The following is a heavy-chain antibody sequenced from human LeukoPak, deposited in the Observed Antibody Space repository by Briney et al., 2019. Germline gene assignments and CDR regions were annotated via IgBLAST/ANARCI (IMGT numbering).Heavy chain of an antibody. D-gene: IGHD2-15*01. Sequence: GGSLRLSCAASGFTFSSYWMSWVRQAPGKGLEWVANIKQDGSEQNYVDSVKGRFTISRDNAKNSLSLQMNSLRAEDTAVYYCARDLSLYCSGGSCYSLNYWGQGTLVTVSS. CDR3: ARDLSLYCSGGSCYSLNY. V-gene: IGHV3-7*01. J-gene: IGHJ4*02. CDR1: GFTFSSYW. CDR2: IKQDGSEQ.